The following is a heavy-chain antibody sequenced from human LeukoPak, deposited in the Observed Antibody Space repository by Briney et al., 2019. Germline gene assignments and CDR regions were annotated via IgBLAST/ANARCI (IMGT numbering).Heavy chain of an antibody. CDR3: ASGTYYYDSSGYIDAFDI. J-gene: IGHJ3*02. D-gene: IGHD3-22*01. CDR1: GFTVSSNY. V-gene: IGHV3-23*01. CDR2: ISGSGGST. Sequence: PGGSLRLSCAASGFTVSSNYMSWVRQAPGKGLEWVSAISGSGGSTYYADSVKGRFTISRDNSKNTLYLQMNSLRAEDTAVYYCASGTYYYDSSGYIDAFDIWGQGTMVTVSS.